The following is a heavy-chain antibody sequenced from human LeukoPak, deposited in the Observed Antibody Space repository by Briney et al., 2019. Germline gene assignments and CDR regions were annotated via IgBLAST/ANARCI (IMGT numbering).Heavy chain of an antibody. CDR2: IKQDGSAK. D-gene: IGHD2-2*01. Sequence: PGGSLRLSCAASGFTFSSYWMSWVRHAPGEGLEWGANIKQDGSAKYYADSVRGRFTISRDNAKNSLYLQMNSLRAEDTAVYYCARSLVVPAANTNLFDDWGQGTLVTVSS. J-gene: IGHJ4*02. CDR3: ARSLVVPAANTNLFDD. V-gene: IGHV3-7*01. CDR1: GFTFSSYW.